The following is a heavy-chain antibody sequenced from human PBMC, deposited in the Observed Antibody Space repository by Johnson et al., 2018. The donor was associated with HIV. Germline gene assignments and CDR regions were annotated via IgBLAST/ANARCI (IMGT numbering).Heavy chain of an antibody. CDR1: GFTFDDYG. V-gene: IGHV3-11*04. D-gene: IGHD3-22*01. Sequence: QVQLVESGGGLVKPGGSLRLSCAASGFTFDDYGMSWVRQAPGKGLAWVSYISSRGSSIYYADSVKGRFTISRDNSKNPLDLQMNSRRAEDTAVYYCSRGPRVSMIAVLDLWGQWTMVTVSS. CDR3: SRGPRVSMIAVLDL. J-gene: IGHJ3*01. CDR2: ISSRGSSI.